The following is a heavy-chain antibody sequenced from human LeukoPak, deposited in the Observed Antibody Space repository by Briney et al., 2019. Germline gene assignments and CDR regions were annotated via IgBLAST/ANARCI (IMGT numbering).Heavy chain of an antibody. V-gene: IGHV1-18*01. CDR2: ISAYNGNT. J-gene: IGHJ5*02. CDR3: ASASRLQNWFDP. D-gene: IGHD4-11*01. Sequence: GASVKVSCKASGYTFTSYGISWVRQAPGQGLEWMGWISAYNGNTDYAQKLQGRVTMTTDTSTSTAYMELRSLRSDDTAVYYCASASRLQNWFDPWGQGTLVTVSS. CDR1: GYTFTSYG.